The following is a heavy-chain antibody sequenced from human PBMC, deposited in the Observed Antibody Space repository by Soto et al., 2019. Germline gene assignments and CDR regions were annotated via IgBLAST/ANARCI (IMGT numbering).Heavy chain of an antibody. D-gene: IGHD3-22*01. CDR3: ARAFTYYYDSSGLPQYWNWFDP. V-gene: IGHV3-11*05. J-gene: IGHJ5*02. Sequence: GGSLRLSCAASGFTFGDYYMSWIRQAPGKGLEWVSYISSSSSYTNYADSVKGRFTISRDNAKNSLYLQMNSLRAEDTAVYYCARAFTYYYDSSGLPQYWNWFDPWGQGTLVTVSS. CDR1: GFTFGDYY. CDR2: ISSSSSYT.